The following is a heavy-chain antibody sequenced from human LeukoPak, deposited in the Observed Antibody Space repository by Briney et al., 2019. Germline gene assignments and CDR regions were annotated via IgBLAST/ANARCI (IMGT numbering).Heavy chain of an antibody. CDR2: LSYDGSNK. CDR3: AKPRGGDSWAFDI. Sequence: GGSLRLSCEASGFTSSTYGMHWVRQAPGKGLEWVAGLSYDGSNKYYADSVKGRFTISRDNSKNTLYLQMNSLRPEDTAVYYCAKPRGGDSWAFDIWGQGTMVTVSS. D-gene: IGHD2-21*02. CDR1: GFTSSTYG. J-gene: IGHJ3*02. V-gene: IGHV3-30*18.